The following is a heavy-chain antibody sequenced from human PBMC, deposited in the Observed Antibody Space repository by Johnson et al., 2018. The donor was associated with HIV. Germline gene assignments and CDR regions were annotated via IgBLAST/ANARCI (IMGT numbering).Heavy chain of an antibody. Sequence: VQLVESGGGLVQPGRSLRLSCAASGFTFDDYAMHWVRQAPGKGLEWVSGISWKSGNTGYADSVKGRFTISRDNSKNTLYLQMNSLRAEDTAVYYCAKTEDAFDIWGQGTMVTVSS. CDR3: AKTEDAFDI. J-gene: IGHJ3*02. CDR2: ISWKSGNT. V-gene: IGHV3-9*01. CDR1: GFTFDDYA.